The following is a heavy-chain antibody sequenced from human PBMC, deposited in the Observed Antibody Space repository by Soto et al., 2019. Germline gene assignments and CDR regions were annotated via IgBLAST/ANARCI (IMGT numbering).Heavy chain of an antibody. J-gene: IGHJ3*02. V-gene: IGHV1-69*02. D-gene: IGHD3-3*01. CDR1: GGTFSSYT. Sequence: SLKVSCKASGGTFSSYTISWVRQAPGQGLEWMGRIIPILGIANYAQKFQGRVTITADKSTSTAYMELSSLRSEDTAVYYCARSFYDFWNPYYTFAFDIWGRGTMVTVSS. CDR3: ARSFYDFWNPYYTFAFDI. CDR2: IIPILGIA.